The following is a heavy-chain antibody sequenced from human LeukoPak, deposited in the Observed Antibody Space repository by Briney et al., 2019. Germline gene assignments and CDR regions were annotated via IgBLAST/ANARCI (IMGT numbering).Heavy chain of an antibody. Sequence: ASETLSLTCTVSGGSISSSSYYWGWIRQPPGKGLEWIGSIYYSGSTYYNPSLKSRVTIPVDTSKNQFSLKLSSVTAADTAVYYCARRAFMEPRFDYWGQGTLVTVSS. D-gene: IGHD3-3*01. CDR3: ARRAFMEPRFDY. J-gene: IGHJ4*02. CDR1: GGSISSSSYY. CDR2: IYYSGST. V-gene: IGHV4-39*01.